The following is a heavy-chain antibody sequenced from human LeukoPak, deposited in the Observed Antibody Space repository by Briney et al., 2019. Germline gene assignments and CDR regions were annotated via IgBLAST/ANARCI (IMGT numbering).Heavy chain of an antibody. CDR3: AKELPYYYGSGSYPSYYYGMDV. CDR2: ISYDGSNK. J-gene: IGHJ6*02. CDR1: GFTFSSYG. Sequence: GGSLRLSCAASGFTFSSYGMRWVRQAPGKGLEWVAVISYDGSNKYYADSVKGRFTISRDNSKNTLYLQMNSLRAEDTAVYYCAKELPYYYGSGSYPSYYYGMDVWGQGTTVTVSS. D-gene: IGHD3-10*01. V-gene: IGHV3-30*18.